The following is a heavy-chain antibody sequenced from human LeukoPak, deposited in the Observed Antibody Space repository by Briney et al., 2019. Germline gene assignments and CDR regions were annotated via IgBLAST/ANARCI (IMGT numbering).Heavy chain of an antibody. CDR2: IYSGVST. V-gene: IGHV3-66*01. D-gene: IGHD6-19*01. CDR3: ARDLVAVAPLVF. Sequence: EGSLRLSCAASGFTASSNYMSWVRQAPGKGLEWVSVIYSGVSTYYADSVKGRFTISRDNSKNTLYLQMNSLRAEDTAVYYCARDLVAVAPLVFGGQGTLVTVSS. CDR1: GFTASSNY. J-gene: IGHJ4*02.